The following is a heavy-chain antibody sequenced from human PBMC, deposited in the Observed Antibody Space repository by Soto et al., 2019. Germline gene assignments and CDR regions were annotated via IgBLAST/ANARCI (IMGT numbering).Heavy chain of an antibody. J-gene: IGHJ4*02. CDR1: GFTFSTYG. V-gene: IGHV3-23*01. CDR2: MSGSGGVT. CDR3: AKRPGMAVAGSRLDY. D-gene: IGHD6-19*01. Sequence: GGSLRLSCAGSGFTFSTYGMTWVRQAPGKGLEWVSGMSGSGGVTYYADSMKGRFTISSDNSKNTLYLQMDSLRAENTALYYCAKRPGMAVAGSRLDYWGQGILVTVSS.